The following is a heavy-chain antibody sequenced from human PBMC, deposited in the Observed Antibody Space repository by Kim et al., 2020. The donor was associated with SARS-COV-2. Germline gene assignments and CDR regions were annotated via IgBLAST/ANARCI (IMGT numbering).Heavy chain of an antibody. CDR2: ISGSGGST. V-gene: IGHV3-23*01. D-gene: IGHD1-7*01. Sequence: GGSLRLSCAASGFTFSSYAMSWVRQAPGKGLEWVSAISGSGGSTYYADAVKGRFTISRDNSKNTLYLQMNSLRAEDTAVYYCAKTNWNYDVFDYWGQGTLVTVSS. J-gene: IGHJ4*02. CDR1: GFTFSSYA. CDR3: AKTNWNYDVFDY.